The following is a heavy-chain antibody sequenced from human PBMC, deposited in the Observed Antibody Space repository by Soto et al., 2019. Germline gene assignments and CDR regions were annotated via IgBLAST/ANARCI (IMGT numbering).Heavy chain of an antibody. V-gene: IGHV1-3*01. J-gene: IGHJ4*02. CDR1: GYNFTTYA. CDR2: INCGSGNT. Sequence: QVQLVQSGAEVKQPGASASVSCKASGYNFTTYAVHWLRQAPGQGPEWMGWINCGSGNTVYSQKFQGRVTFTRDTSARTAYMDLNSLTSGDTAVYYCARGYTSGWTFDFWGRGTLGTVSS. D-gene: IGHD6-19*01. CDR3: ARGYTSGWTFDF.